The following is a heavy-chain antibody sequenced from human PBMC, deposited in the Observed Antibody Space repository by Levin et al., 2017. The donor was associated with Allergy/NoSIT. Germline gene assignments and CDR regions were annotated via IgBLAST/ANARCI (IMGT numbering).Heavy chain of an antibody. CDR2: LYSGGDT. V-gene: IGHV3-53*01. J-gene: IGHJ4*02. Sequence: GGSLRLSCAASGFSVTNIYMTWVRQAPGKGLEWVSILYSGGDTFYADSVKGRFTISRDNSKNTVYLQMNSLRAEDTAVYYCARNRHCIGGRCYSVWGQGTLVTVSS. CDR1: GFSVTNIY. CDR3: ARNRHCIGGRCYSV. D-gene: IGHD2-15*01.